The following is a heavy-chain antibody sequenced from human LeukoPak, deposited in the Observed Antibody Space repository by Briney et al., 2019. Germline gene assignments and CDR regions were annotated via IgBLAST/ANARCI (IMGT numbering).Heavy chain of an antibody. CDR1: GFTFSRYS. CDR3: VKEGLLGGYYFDL. CDR2: IDRRGDRT. D-gene: IGHD2-8*02. Sequence: GRSLGLSCAASGFTFSRYSMAWVRQAPGRGLDWVSTIDRRGDRTFYADSVRGRFTISRDNSQNMVFLQMNNLGADDTAVYYCVKEGLLGGYYFDLWGQGTPVTVSS. J-gene: IGHJ4*02. V-gene: IGHV3-23*01.